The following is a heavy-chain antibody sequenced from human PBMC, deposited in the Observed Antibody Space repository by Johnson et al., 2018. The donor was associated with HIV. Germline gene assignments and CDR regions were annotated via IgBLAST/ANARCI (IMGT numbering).Heavy chain of an antibody. V-gene: IGHV3-7*05. CDR2: IKQDGSEK. CDR3: VRDRGYCSGARCSGGAWHAFDI. J-gene: IGHJ3*02. Sequence: EVQLVESGGGLVQPGGSLRLSCAASGYTFSNYWMSWVRQAPGKGLEWVANIKQDGSEKYYVDSVTGRFTISSDNAKHSLYLQMNSLRAEDTAVYYCVRDRGYCSGARCSGGAWHAFDIWGQGTMVTVSS. D-gene: IGHD2-15*01. CDR1: GYTFSNYW.